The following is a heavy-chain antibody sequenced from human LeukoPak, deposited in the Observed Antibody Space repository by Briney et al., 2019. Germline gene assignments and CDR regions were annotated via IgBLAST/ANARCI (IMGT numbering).Heavy chain of an antibody. D-gene: IGHD3-16*02. Sequence: ASVKVSCKASGYTFTGYYMHWERQAPGQGLEWMGRINPNSGGTNYAQKFQGRVTMTRDTSNSTAYMELSRLRSDDTAVYYCARDLSYDYVWGSYRPMVSFDIWGQGTMVTVSS. CDR3: ARDLSYDYVWGSYRPMVSFDI. CDR1: GYTFTGYY. J-gene: IGHJ3*02. CDR2: INPNSGGT. V-gene: IGHV1-2*06.